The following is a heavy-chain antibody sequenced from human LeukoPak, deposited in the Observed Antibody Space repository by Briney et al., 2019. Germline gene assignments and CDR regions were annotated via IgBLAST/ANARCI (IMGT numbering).Heavy chain of an antibody. CDR1: GGSISSCY. J-gene: IGHJ4*02. CDR2: IYYSGGT. CDR3: ARGPELAAGSNFDY. D-gene: IGHD6-13*01. V-gene: IGHV4-59*01. Sequence: PSETLSLTCTVSGGSISSCYWSWIRQPPGKGLEWLGYIYYSGGTSYNPSLKSRVTISVGTSKNHFSLKVTSVTAADTAVYYCARGPELAAGSNFDYWGQGILVTVSS.